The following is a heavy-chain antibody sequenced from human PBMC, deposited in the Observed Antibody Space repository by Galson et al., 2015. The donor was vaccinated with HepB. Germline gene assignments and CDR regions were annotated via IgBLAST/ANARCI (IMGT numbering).Heavy chain of an antibody. Sequence: SLRLSCAASGFTFSDYYMSWIRQAPGKGLEWVSYISSSSSYTNYADSVKGRFTISRDNAKNSLYLQMNSLRAEDTAVYYCARAYSVAAQKDYWGQGTLVTVSS. CDR1: GFTFSDYY. CDR3: ARAYSVAAQKDY. CDR2: ISSSSSYT. D-gene: IGHD6-19*01. J-gene: IGHJ4*02. V-gene: IGHV3-11*06.